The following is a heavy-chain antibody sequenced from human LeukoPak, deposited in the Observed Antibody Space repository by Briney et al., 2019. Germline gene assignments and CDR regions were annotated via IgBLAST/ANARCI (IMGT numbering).Heavy chain of an antibody. J-gene: IGHJ4*02. D-gene: IGHD2-15*01. Sequence: GASVKVSCKASGGTFSSYAISWVRQAPGQGLEWMGGIIPIFGTANYAQKFQGRVTITADESTSTAYMELSSLRSEDTAVYYCARQTYGYCSGGSCYPHWGQGTLVTVSS. V-gene: IGHV1-69*13. CDR1: GGTFSSYA. CDR2: IIPIFGTA. CDR3: ARQTYGYCSGGSCYPH.